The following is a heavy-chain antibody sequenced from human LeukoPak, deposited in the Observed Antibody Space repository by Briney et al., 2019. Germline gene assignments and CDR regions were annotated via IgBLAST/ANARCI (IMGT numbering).Heavy chain of an antibody. D-gene: IGHD2-15*01. J-gene: IGHJ5*02. Sequence: GGSLRLSCAASGFTFDDYAMHWVRQAPGKGLEWVSGISWNSGSIGYADSVKGRFTISRDDAKNSLYLQMNSLRAEDTALYYCAKASGFTVAHGWFDPWGQGTLVTVSS. CDR2: ISWNSGSI. CDR3: AKASGFTVAHGWFDP. V-gene: IGHV3-9*01. CDR1: GFTFDDYA.